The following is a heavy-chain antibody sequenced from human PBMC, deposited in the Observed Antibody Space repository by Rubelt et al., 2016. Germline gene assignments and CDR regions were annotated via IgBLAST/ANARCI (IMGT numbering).Heavy chain of an antibody. CDR2: INPSGVIT. V-gene: IGHV1-46*01. CDR1: GYTFTSYY. Sequence: QVQLVQSGAEVKKPGASVKVSCKASGYTFTSYYMHWVRQAPGQGLEWMGIINPSGVITSNAKECQGRASRTREKATSTVYMELSRLRSEDTAVYYGARSPRYDFEDNWFDPWGQGTLVTVSS. J-gene: IGHJ5*02. CDR3: ARSPRYDFEDNWFDP. D-gene: IGHD3-3*01.